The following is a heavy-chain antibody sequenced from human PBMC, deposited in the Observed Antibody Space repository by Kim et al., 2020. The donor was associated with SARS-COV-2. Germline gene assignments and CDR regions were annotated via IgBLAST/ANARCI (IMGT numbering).Heavy chain of an antibody. D-gene: IGHD5-12*01. V-gene: IGHV4-61*02. CDR3: ARGVEGGSIQTSYYYYGMDV. CDR1: GGSISSGSYY. CDR2: IYTSGST. J-gene: IGHJ6*02. Sequence: SETLSLTCTVSGGSISSGSYYWSWIRQPAGKGLEWIGRIYTSGSTNYNPSLKSRVTISVDTSKNQFSLKLSSVTAADTAVYYCARGVEGGSIQTSYYYYGMDVWGQGTTVTVSS.